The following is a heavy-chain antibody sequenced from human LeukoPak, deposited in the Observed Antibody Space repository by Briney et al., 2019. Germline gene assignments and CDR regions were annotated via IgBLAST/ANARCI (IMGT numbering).Heavy chain of an antibody. V-gene: IGHV3-23*01. Sequence: PGGSLRLSCAASGFTFSSYGMSWVRQAPGKGLEWVSAISGSGGSTYYADSVKGRFTISRDNSKNTLYLQLNSLSADDTAVYYCARNSVWYGVSWGQGTLVTVSS. D-gene: IGHD6-19*01. CDR2: ISGSGGST. CDR3: ARNSVWYGVS. CDR1: GFTFSSYG. J-gene: IGHJ4*02.